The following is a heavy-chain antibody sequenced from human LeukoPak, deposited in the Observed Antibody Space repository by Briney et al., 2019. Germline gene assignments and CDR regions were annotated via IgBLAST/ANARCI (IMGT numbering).Heavy chain of an antibody. J-gene: IGHJ6*03. V-gene: IGHV4-61*02. CDR2: IYTSGST. Sequence: SQTLSLTCTVSGGSISSGSYYWSWIRQPAGKGLEWIGRIYTSGSTNYNPSLKSRVTISVDTSKNQLSLKLSSVTAADTAVYYCAREFRGIAAAGVYYYYYMDVWGKGTTVTVSS. CDR1: GGSISSGSYY. D-gene: IGHD6-13*01. CDR3: AREFRGIAAAGVYYYYYMDV.